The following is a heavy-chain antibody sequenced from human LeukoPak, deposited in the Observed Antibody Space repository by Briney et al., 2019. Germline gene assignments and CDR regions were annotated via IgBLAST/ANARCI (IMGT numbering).Heavy chain of an antibody. J-gene: IGHJ4*02. CDR2: IWFDGRNA. Sequence: PGGSLRLSCAASGFTFSSYAMSWVRQAPGKGLEWVAAIWFDGRNADYADAVKGRFTISRDNSKNTLYLQMNSLRAEDTAVYYCAKDRTQSRDYLDYWGQGTLVTVSS. CDR3: AKDRTQSRDYLDY. V-gene: IGHV3-33*06. CDR1: GFTFSSYA.